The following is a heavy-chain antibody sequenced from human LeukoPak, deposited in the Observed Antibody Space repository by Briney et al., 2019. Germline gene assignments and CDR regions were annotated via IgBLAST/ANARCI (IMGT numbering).Heavy chain of an antibody. J-gene: IGHJ4*02. CDR3: ASLSHGSGSN. D-gene: IGHD3-10*01. Sequence: PGGSLRLSCAVSGFTFSHYELNWVRQAPGQGLEWISYISTSGGTVYYADSVRGRFTISRDNAKNLLCLQMNSLRVEDTAAYYCASLSHGSGSNWGQGTLVTV. CDR1: GFTFSHYE. CDR2: ISTSGGTV. V-gene: IGHV3-48*03.